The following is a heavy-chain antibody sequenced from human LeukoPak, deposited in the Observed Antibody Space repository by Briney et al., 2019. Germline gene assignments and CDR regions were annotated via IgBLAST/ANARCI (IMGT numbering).Heavy chain of an antibody. D-gene: IGHD4-17*01. CDR1: GGTFSSYA. V-gene: IGHV1-69*04. CDR3: AIKSEDYGDYHH. Sequence: SVTVSCKASGGTFSSYAIGWVRQAPGQGLEGMGRIIPILGIANYAQKFQGRVTITADKSTSTAYMELSSLRSEDTAVYYCAIKSEDYGDYHHWGQGTLVTASS. J-gene: IGHJ5*02. CDR2: IIPILGIA.